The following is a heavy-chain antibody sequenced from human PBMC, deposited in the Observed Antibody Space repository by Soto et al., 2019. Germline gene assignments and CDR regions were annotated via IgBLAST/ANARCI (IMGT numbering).Heavy chain of an antibody. CDR3: ARHRGTISLTDY. D-gene: IGHD3-9*01. V-gene: IGHV4-39*01. CDR2: IYYSGST. CDR1: GGSISSSSYY. Sequence: QLQLQESGPGLVKPSETLSLTCTVSGGSISSSSYYWGWIRQPPGKGLEWIGSIYYSGSTYYNQSFKTPISLPVDTPKHQFSLTLSSVTAADTAVYYCARHRGTISLTDYWGQGTLVTVSS. J-gene: IGHJ4*02.